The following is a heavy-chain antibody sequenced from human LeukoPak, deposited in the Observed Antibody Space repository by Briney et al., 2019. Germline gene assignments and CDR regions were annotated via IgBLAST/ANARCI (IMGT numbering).Heavy chain of an antibody. CDR3: AKDLDVVVDY. CDR2: ISGSGGST. J-gene: IGHJ4*02. D-gene: IGHD2-2*01. V-gene: IGHV3-23*01. Sequence: GGSLRLSWAASGFTFSSYAMSWVRQAPEKGLEWVSAISGSGGSTYYADSVKGRFTISRDNSKNTLYLQMNSLRAEDTAVYYCAKDLDVVVDYRGQGTLVTVSS. CDR1: GFTFSSYA.